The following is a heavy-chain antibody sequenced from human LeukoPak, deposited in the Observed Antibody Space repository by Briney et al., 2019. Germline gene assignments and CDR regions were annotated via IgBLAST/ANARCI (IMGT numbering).Heavy chain of an antibody. CDR3: ARVGYSSGWSKFDY. CDR1: GFSLSTSGMC. J-gene: IGHJ4*02. D-gene: IGHD6-19*01. Sequence: SGPTLVNPTQTLTLTCTFSGFSLSTSGMCVSWIRQPPGKALEWLARIDWDDDKYYSTSLKTRLTISKDTSKNQVVLTMTNMDPVDTATYYCARVGYSSGWSKFDYWGQGTLVTVSS. CDR2: IDWDDDK. V-gene: IGHV2-70*11.